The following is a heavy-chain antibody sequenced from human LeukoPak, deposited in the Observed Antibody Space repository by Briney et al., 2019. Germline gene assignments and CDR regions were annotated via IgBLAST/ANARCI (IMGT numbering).Heavy chain of an antibody. CDR1: GFTFSSYS. Sequence: KSGGSLRLSCAASGFTFSSYSMNWVRQAPGKGLEWVSSISSSSSYIYYADSVKGRFTISRDNAKNSLYLQMNSLRAEDTAVYYCASVSIICSGGSCYSSWGQGTLVTVSS. D-gene: IGHD2-15*01. V-gene: IGHV3-21*01. CDR2: ISSSSSYI. J-gene: IGHJ4*02. CDR3: ASVSIICSGGSCYSS.